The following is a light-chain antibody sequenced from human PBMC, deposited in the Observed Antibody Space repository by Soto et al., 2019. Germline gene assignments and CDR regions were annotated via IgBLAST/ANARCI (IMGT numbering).Light chain of an antibody. J-gene: IGLJ3*02. CDR2: EGT. CDR3: CAYTNSATLV. V-gene: IGLV2-23*01. Sequence: QLVLTQPASVSGSPGQSITISCIGTSSDVGSYNLVSWYQQYPGKAPKLMIYEGTERPSGVSNRFSGSKSGNTASLTISGLQAEDEADYYCCAYTNSATLVFGGGTKLTVL. CDR1: SSDVGSYNL.